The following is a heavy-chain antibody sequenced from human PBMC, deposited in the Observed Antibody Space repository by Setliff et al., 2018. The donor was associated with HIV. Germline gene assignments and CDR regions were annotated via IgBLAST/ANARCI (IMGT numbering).Heavy chain of an antibody. CDR2: MKYDESSE. J-gene: IGHJ4*02. Sequence: GGSLRLSCAASGFTFSSYAMSWVRQAPGKGLEWVAFMKYDESSEYYADSVKCRVTISRDNSKNTVDLQMNSLRAEDTAVYYCAKDYVENDYWGQGTLVTVSS. CDR3: AKDYVENDY. D-gene: IGHD3-16*01. CDR1: GFTFSSYA. V-gene: IGHV3-30*02.